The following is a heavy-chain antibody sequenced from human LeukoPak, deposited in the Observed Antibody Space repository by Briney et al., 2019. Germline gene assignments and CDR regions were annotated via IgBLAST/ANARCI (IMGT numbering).Heavy chain of an antibody. D-gene: IGHD1-26*01. V-gene: IGHV1-2*02. Sequence: ASVKVSFKASGYTFTGYYMHWVRQAPGQGLEWMGWINPNSGGTNYAQKLQGRVTMTRDTAISTAYMELSRLRSPHTAVFYCRTWDPTVYYLGQGTPVTVSS. CDR2: INPNSGGT. CDR3: RTWDPTVYY. J-gene: IGHJ4*02. CDR1: GYTFTGYY.